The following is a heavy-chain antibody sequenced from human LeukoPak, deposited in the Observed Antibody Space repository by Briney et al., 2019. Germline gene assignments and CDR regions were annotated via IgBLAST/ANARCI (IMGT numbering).Heavy chain of an antibody. Sequence: GGSLRLSCAASGFTVSSNYMTWVRQAPGKGLDWVSAIYSGRSTYYADSVKGSFTISRDDSRNTLYLQMHSLRAEDTAIYYCTRDLFDWGQGALVTVSS. CDR2: IYSGRST. CDR1: GFTVSSNY. CDR3: TRDLFD. J-gene: IGHJ4*02. V-gene: IGHV3-66*01. D-gene: IGHD3-10*02.